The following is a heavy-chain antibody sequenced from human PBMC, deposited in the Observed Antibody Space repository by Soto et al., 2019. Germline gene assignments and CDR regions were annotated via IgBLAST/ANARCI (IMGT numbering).Heavy chain of an antibody. J-gene: IGHJ1*01. D-gene: IGHD3-16*01. CDR1: GFTFRSYV. CDR2: TSYDGSGK. CDR3: ARWGTTGGLDV. V-gene: IGHV3-30*19. Sequence: QVHLVESGGGVVQPGTSLRLSCVGSGFTFRSYVIHWVRQAPGKGLEWVALTSYDGSGKYYGDSVRGRFTISRDNSRNTLDLQMDSLRLEDTALYYCARWGTTGGLDVWGQGTVVSVSS.